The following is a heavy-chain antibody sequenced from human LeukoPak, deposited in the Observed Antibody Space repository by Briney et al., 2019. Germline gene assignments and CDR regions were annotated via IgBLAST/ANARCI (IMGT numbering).Heavy chain of an antibody. V-gene: IGHV3-53*01. Sequence: GGSLRLSCAASGFTVSSNYMTWVRQAPGKGLVWGSGTYSGGSTYYADFVKGRFTISRDNSNNTLYLQMNSLRAEDTAVYYCARVAGYFDYWGQGTLVTVSS. D-gene: IGHD6-19*01. CDR2: TYSGGST. CDR3: ARVAGYFDY. J-gene: IGHJ4*02. CDR1: GFTVSSNY.